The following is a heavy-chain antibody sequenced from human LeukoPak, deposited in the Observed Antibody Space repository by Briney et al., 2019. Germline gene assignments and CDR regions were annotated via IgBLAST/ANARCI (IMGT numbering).Heavy chain of an antibody. CDR1: GGSISGYY. V-gene: IGHV4-59*01. D-gene: IGHD5/OR15-5a*01. Sequence: SETLSLTCIVSGGSISGYYWSWIRQPPGKGLEWIGNIYHSGSISYNPSLKSRVTISVDTSKNQFSLKLSSVTAADTAVYYCARDLREDPYYFDYWGQGTLVTVSS. J-gene: IGHJ4*02. CDR3: ARDLREDPYYFDY. CDR2: IYHSGSI.